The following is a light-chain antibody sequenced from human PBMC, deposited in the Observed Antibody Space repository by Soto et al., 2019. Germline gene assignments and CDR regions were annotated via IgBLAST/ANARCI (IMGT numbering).Light chain of an antibody. CDR2: EGS. J-gene: IGLJ1*01. V-gene: IGLV2-23*01. Sequence: QSALTHPASVSGSLGQSTTISCIGSSDNIGSYNLVSWYQQKPGKAPKIIIFEGSKRPSGVSNRFSGSRSGNTASLTISGLQAEDEADYYCCSFAGTGTQYVFGTGTKVTVL. CDR1: SDNIGSYNL. CDR3: CSFAGTGTQYV.